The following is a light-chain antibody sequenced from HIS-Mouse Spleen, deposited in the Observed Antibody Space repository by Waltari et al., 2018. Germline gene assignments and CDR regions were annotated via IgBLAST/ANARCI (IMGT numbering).Light chain of an antibody. J-gene: IGLJ2*01. Sequence: SYELTHPPSVSVSPGQTARITSSGAALSKKYAYWYQQKSGQAPALVIYEDSKRPSGIPERFSGSSSGTMATLTISGAQVEDEADYYCYSTDSSGNHRVFGGGTKLTVL. CDR1: ALSKKY. CDR2: EDS. CDR3: YSTDSSGNHRV. V-gene: IGLV3-10*01.